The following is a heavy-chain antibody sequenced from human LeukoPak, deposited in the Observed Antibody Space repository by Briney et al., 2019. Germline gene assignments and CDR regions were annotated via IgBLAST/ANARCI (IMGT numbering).Heavy chain of an antibody. CDR1: GCTFSRFW. Sequence: PGGSLRLSCAASGCTFSRFWMHWVRQAPGKGLVWVSRISTDGSNTIYADSVKGRFTISRDNAKNTLYLQMNSLRAEDTAVYYCARDQSIAGPTTADYWGQGTLVTVSS. CDR3: ARDQSIAGPTTADY. V-gene: IGHV3-74*01. J-gene: IGHJ4*02. CDR2: ISTDGSNT. D-gene: IGHD1-26*01.